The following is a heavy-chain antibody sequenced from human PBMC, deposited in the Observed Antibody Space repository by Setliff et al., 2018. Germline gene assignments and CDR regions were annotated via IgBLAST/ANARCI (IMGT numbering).Heavy chain of an antibody. V-gene: IGHV4-39*07. CDR2: TYYGGST. CDR1: GASLSSGTYY. CDR3: ARAPRYFDSTGSYFDF. D-gene: IGHD3-22*01. Sequence: SETLSLTCTVSGASLSSGTYYWAWIRQPPGKGLEWIVSTYYGGSTYYNPSLKSRVTMSVDTSKSQFSLKLTSVTAADTAVYYCARAPRYFDSTGSYFDFWGQGTLVTVSS. J-gene: IGHJ4*02.